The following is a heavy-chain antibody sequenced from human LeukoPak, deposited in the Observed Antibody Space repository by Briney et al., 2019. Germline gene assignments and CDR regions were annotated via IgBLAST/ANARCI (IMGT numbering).Heavy chain of an antibody. CDR1: GGSISSGSYY. D-gene: IGHD3-22*01. V-gene: IGHV4-61*02. CDR2: IYTSGST. Sequence: SETLSLTCTVSGGSISSGSYYWSWIRQPAGKGLEWIGRIYTSGSTNYNPSLKSRVTISVDTSKNQFSLKLSSVTAADTAVYYCARAGYYDSSGYYYEDAFDIWGQGTMVTVSS. J-gene: IGHJ3*02. CDR3: ARAGYYDSSGYYYEDAFDI.